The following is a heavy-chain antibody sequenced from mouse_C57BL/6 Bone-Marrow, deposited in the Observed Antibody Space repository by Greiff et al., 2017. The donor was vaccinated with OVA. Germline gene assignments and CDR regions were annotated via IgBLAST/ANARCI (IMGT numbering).Heavy chain of an antibody. J-gene: IGHJ4*01. Sequence: EVQVVESGPELVKPGASVKISCKASGYSFTDYNMNWVKQSNGKSLEWIGVINPNYGTTSYNQKFKGKATLTVDQSSSTAYMQLNSLTSEDSAVYYCAKIYYEYDEGGYYAMDYWGQGTSVTVSS. V-gene: IGHV1-39*01. CDR1: GYSFTDYN. CDR3: AKIYYEYDEGGYYAMDY. CDR2: INPNYGTT. D-gene: IGHD2-4*01.